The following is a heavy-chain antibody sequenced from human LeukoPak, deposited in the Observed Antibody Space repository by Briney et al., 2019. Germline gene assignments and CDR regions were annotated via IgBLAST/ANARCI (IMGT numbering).Heavy chain of an antibody. D-gene: IGHD2-8*01. Sequence: ASVKVSCKASGYTFTSYGISWVRQAPGQGLEWMGWISAYNGNTTYAQKLQGRVTVTADKSMSTAYMELSSLTSEDTAVYYCARRYCTNGVCYDDRGAFDIWGQGTLVTISS. J-gene: IGHJ3*02. CDR1: GYTFTSYG. CDR3: ARRYCTNGVCYDDRGAFDI. V-gene: IGHV1-18*01. CDR2: ISAYNGNT.